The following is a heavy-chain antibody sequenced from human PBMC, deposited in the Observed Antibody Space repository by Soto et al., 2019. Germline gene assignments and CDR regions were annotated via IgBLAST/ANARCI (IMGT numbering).Heavy chain of an antibody. J-gene: IGHJ4*02. CDR3: ASKIFGTTYFDY. D-gene: IGHD1-7*01. Sequence: GGSLRLSCAASGLTFSTYEMNWVRQAPGKGLEWVSYIRGGGSPILYADSVKGRFTISRDNAKNSLYLQMNSLRAEDTAIYYCASKIFGTTYFDYWGQGALVTVSS. CDR2: IRGGGSPI. V-gene: IGHV3-48*03. CDR1: GLTFSTYE.